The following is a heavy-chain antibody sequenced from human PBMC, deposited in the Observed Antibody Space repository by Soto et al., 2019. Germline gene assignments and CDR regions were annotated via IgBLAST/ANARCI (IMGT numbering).Heavy chain of an antibody. CDR3: VRYSSSWFDAFDI. D-gene: IGHD6-13*01. CDR2: IFSGGST. Sequence: EVQLVESGGSLIQPGGSLRLSCAASGFTVSSNYMSWVRQAPGKGLEWVSVIFSGGSTYYADSVKGRFTISRDNSKNTLYLQMNSLRAEDTAVYYCVRYSSSWFDAFDIWGQGTMVTVSS. V-gene: IGHV3-53*01. J-gene: IGHJ3*02. CDR1: GFTVSSNY.